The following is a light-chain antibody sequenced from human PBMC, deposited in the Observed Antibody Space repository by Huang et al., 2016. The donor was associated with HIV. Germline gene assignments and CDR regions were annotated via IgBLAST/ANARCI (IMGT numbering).Light chain of an antibody. V-gene: IGKV2-29*02. Sequence: DIVMTQTPLSLSVTPGQPASISCKSSQGLLYREKIYLYWYLQKPGQSPQLLIYELSNLFSGVPDRFSGSGSPTDFTLKISRVETEDVGVYYCMQGKQLPYTFGQGTRLEIK. CDR2: ELS. J-gene: IGKJ2*01. CDR1: QGLLYREKIY. CDR3: MQGKQLPYT.